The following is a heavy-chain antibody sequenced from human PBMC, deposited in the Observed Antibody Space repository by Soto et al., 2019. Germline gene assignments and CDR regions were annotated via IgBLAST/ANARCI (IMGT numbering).Heavy chain of an antibody. CDR1: GFTVSSHA. J-gene: IGHJ3*02. CDR2: ITADGGT. Sequence: EVQVLESGGGLVQPGGSLRLSCEGSGFTVSSHAMTWLRQAPGKGPEWVSTITADGGTYYADSVKGRFAMSRDTSESTLYLQMNSLGAEDTAAYYCAPHVSCSGGICQYDAFAIRGQGTMVTVSS. V-gene: IGHV3-23*01. CDR3: APHVSCSGGICQYDAFAI. D-gene: IGHD2-15*01.